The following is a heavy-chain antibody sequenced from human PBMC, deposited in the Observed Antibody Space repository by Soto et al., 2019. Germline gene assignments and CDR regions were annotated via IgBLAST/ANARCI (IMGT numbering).Heavy chain of an antibody. Sequence: EVQLVESGGDLVQPGGSLRLSCAASGFSFSTSWMTWVRQAPGRGLEWVANITKDGSVVHYVDSVKGRFTISRDNAKNTLYLQMSSLRGEDTAVYFCARGVSPAVGDLFFDAFDIWGQATVVTVSS. J-gene: IGHJ3*02. D-gene: IGHD2-2*01. V-gene: IGHV3-7*01. CDR3: ARGVSPAVGDLFFDAFDI. CDR2: ITKDGSVV. CDR1: GFSFSTSW.